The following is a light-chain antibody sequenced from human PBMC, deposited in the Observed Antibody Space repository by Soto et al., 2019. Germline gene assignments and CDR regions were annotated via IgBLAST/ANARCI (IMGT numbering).Light chain of an antibody. CDR1: SSNIGTNF. V-gene: IGLV1-47*02. J-gene: IGLJ3*02. CDR3: AAWDDSLSGWV. CDR2: SNA. Sequence: QSVLTQPPSASGTPGQRVTISCSGSSSNIGTNFVYWYQQLPGTAPKLLIFSNAQRPSGVPDRFSGFRSGTSASLAISGLRSEDEADYYCAAWDDSLSGWVFGGGTKVTVL.